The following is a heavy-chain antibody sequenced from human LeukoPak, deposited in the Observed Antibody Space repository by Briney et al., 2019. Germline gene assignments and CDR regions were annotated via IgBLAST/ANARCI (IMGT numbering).Heavy chain of an antibody. J-gene: IGHJ4*02. Sequence: ASVKVSCKASGGTFSSYAISWVRQAPGQGLEWMGRIIPIFGTANYAQKFQGRVTITADESTSTAYMELSSLRSEDTAVYYCARAPLTDCYDSSGYSLGLIYFDYWGQGTLVTVSS. CDR2: IIPIFGTA. D-gene: IGHD3-22*01. V-gene: IGHV1-69*13. CDR1: GGTFSSYA. CDR3: ARAPLTDCYDSSGYSLGLIYFDY.